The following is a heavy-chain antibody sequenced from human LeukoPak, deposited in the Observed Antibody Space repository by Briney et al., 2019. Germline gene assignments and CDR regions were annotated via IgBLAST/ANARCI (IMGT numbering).Heavy chain of an antibody. CDR2: INPNSGGT. J-gene: IGHJ4*02. CDR3: ANILSYDHVWGSYRPFDY. CDR1: GYTFTGYY. V-gene: IGHV1-2*06. D-gene: IGHD3-16*02. Sequence: ASVKVSCKASGYTFTGYYMHWVRQAPGQGLEWTGRINPNSGGTNYAQKFQGRVTMTRDTSISTAYMELSRLRSDDTAVYYCANILSYDHVWGSYRPFDYWGQGTLVTVSS.